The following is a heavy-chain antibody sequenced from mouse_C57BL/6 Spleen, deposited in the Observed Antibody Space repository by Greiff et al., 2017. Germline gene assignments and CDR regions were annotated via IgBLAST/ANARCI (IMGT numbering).Heavy chain of an antibody. Sequence: EVQGVESGGGLVKPGGSLKLSCAASGFTFSSYAMSWVRQTPEKRLEWVATISDGGSYTYYPDNVKGRFTISRDNAKNNLYLQMSHLKSEDTAMYYCARDESLRGGAMDYWGQGTSVTVSS. CDR3: ARDESLRGGAMDY. CDR1: GFTFSSYA. V-gene: IGHV5-4*01. J-gene: IGHJ4*01. CDR2: ISDGGSYT. D-gene: IGHD5-1*01.